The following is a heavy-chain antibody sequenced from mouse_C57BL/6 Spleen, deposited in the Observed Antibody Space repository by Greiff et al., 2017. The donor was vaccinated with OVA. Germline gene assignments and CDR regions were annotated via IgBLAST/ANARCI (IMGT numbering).Heavy chain of an antibody. J-gene: IGHJ2*01. Sequence: VQLQQSGAELVRPGASVTLSCKASGYTFTDYEMHWVKQTPVHGLEWIGAIDPETGGTAYNQKFKGKAILTADKSSSTAYMELRSLTSADSAVYSSTRSGWDGYWGQGTTLTVSS. CDR2: IDPETGGT. CDR1: GYTFTDYE. CDR3: TRSGWDGY. V-gene: IGHV1-15*01. D-gene: IGHD4-1*01.